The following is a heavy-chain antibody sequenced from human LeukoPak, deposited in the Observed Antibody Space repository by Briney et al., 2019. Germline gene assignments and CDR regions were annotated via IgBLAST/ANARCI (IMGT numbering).Heavy chain of an antibody. J-gene: IGHJ4*02. CDR3: AKDEGFGELAPYYFDY. D-gene: IGHD3-10*01. V-gene: IGHV3-23*01. CDR1: GFTFSSYA. Sequence: GGSLRLSCAASGFTFSSYAMSWVRQAPGKGLEWVSAISGSGGSTYYADSVKGRFTISRDNSKNTLYLQMNSLRAEDTAVYYCAKDEGFGELAPYYFDYWGQGTLVTVSS. CDR2: ISGSGGST.